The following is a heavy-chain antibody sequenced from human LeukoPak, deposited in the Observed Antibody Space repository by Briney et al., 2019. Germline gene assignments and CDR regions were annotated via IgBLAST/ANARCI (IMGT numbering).Heavy chain of an antibody. V-gene: IGHV4-34*01. D-gene: IGHD3-10*02. CDR3: ARGTELFGLDAFDI. Sequence: PSETLSLTCAVYGGSFSGYYWSWIRQPPGKGLEWIGEINHSGSTNYNPSLKSRVTISVDTSKNQFSLKLSSVTAADTAVYYCARGTELFGLDAFDIWGQGTMVTVSS. CDR2: INHSGST. J-gene: IGHJ3*02. CDR1: GGSFSGYY.